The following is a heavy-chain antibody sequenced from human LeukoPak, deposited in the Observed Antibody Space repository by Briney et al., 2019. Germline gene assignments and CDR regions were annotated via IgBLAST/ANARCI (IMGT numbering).Heavy chain of an antibody. CDR1: GYTFTSYG. D-gene: IGHD2-2*02. Sequence: GASVKVSCKASGYTFTSYGISWVRQAPGQGLEWMGWISAYNGNTNYAQKLQGRVTMTTDTSTSTAYMELRSLRSDDTAVYYCARDWFSRYCSSTSCNNFDYWGQGTLVTVSS. V-gene: IGHV1-18*01. CDR3: ARDWFSRYCSSTSCNNFDY. CDR2: ISAYNGNT. J-gene: IGHJ4*02.